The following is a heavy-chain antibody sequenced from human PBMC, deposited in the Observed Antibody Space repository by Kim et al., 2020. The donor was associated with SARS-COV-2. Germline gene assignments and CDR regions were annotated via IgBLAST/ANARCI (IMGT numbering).Heavy chain of an antibody. CDR2: ISSSSSYI. J-gene: IGHJ6*02. CDR1: GFTFSSYS. D-gene: IGHD6-13*01. V-gene: IGHV3-21*01. CDR3: ARAAAAGIRNYYGMDV. Sequence: GGSLRLSCAASGFTFSSYSMNWVRQAPGKGLEWVSSISSSSSYIYYADSVKGRFTISRDNAKNSLYLQMNSLRAEDTAVYYCARAAAAGIRNYYGMDVWGQGTTVTVSS.